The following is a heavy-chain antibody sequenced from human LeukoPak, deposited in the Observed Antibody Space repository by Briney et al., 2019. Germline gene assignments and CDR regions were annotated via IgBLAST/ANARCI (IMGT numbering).Heavy chain of an antibody. CDR2: ISGSGGST. V-gene: IGHV3-23*01. Sequence: GGSLRLSCAASGFTFSSYAMSWVRQAPGKGLEWVSAISGSGGSTYYADSVKGRFTISRDNSKNTLYLQTNSLRAEDTAVYYCAKVRQRVPAALIDYWGQGTLVTVSS. CDR1: GFTFSSYA. D-gene: IGHD2-2*01. J-gene: IGHJ4*02. CDR3: AKVRQRVPAALIDY.